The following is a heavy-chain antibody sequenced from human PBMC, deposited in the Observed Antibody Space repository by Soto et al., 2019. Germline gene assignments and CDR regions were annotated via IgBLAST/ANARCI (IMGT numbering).Heavy chain of an antibody. J-gene: IGHJ4*02. CDR2: INPNSGGT. CDR3: ARQYYDLLTGDNRGAVDY. CDR1: GYTFSAYY. D-gene: IGHD3-9*01. Sequence: ASVKVSCKASGYTFSAYYIHWVRQAPGQGPGQGPEWMGRINPNSGGTDFAQKFRGRVPLTRDTSISTAYMDLSGLPSDDTAVYDCARQYYDLLTGDNRGAVDYWGQGTLVTVSS. V-gene: IGHV1-2*06.